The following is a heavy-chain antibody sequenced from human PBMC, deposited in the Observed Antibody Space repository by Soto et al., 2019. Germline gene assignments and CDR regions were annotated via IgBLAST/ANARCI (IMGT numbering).Heavy chain of an antibody. CDR2: INSGGDTT. CDR1: GFTFASYT. J-gene: IGHJ4*02. V-gene: IGHV3-23*01. CDR3: AKSGGPPASLDVYFDY. D-gene: IGHD2-2*01. Sequence: EVQLLESGGGMVQPGESLRLSCAASGFTFASYTMTWVRQAPGKGLEWVSTINSGGDTTYYSDSAKGRFTISRDSPKNTLFLLMTSLRAEDTAVYYCAKSGGPPASLDVYFDYWGQGTLVTVSS.